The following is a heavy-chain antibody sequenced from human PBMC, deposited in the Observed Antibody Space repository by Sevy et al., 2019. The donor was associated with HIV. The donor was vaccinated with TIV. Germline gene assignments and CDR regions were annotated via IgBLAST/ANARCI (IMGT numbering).Heavy chain of an antibody. CDR3: ARDRDGSGSSGGYGMDV. V-gene: IGHV3-21*01. CDR2: ISSSSSNI. D-gene: IGHD3-10*01. Sequence: GGSLRLSCVGSGITFSYYSMNWVRQAPGKGLEWVSSISSSSSNIYYADSVKGRFTISRDNAKKSPYLQMNSLRAEDTAVYYCARDRDGSGSSGGYGMDVWGQGTTVTVSS. J-gene: IGHJ6*02. CDR1: GITFSYYS.